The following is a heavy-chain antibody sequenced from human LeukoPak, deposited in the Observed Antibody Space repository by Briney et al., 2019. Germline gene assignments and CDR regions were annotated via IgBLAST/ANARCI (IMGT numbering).Heavy chain of an antibody. Sequence: GASVKVSCKASGYTFTGYYMHWVRQAPGQGLEWMGWINPNSGGTNYAQKFQGRVTMTRDTSISTAYMELSRLRSEDTAVYYCARGITGFWSGYLVDPWGQGTLVTVSS. CDR2: INPNSGGT. V-gene: IGHV1-2*02. D-gene: IGHD3-3*01. J-gene: IGHJ5*02. CDR1: GYTFTGYY. CDR3: ARGITGFWSGYLVDP.